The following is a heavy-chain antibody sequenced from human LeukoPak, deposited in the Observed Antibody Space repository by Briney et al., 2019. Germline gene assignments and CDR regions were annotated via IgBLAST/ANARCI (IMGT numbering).Heavy chain of an antibody. CDR2: INPNSGGT. CDR1: GYTFTGYY. D-gene: IGHD1-26*01. CDR3: ARDLGGSYYRLFDY. J-gene: IGHJ4*02. V-gene: IGHV1-2*02. Sequence: ASVKVSFKASGYTFTGYYMHWVRQAPGQGLEWMGWINPNSGGTNYAQKFQGRVTMTRDTSISTAYMELSRLRSDDTAVYYCARDLGGSYYRLFDYWGQGTLVTVSS.